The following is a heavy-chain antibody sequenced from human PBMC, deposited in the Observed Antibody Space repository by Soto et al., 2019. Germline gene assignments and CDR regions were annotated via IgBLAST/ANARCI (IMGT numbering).Heavy chain of an antibody. CDR3: ARDKITRHFDY. D-gene: IGHD3-10*01. J-gene: IGHJ4*02. Sequence: QVQLQQWGAGLLKPSETLSLTCAVYGGSVSSYYWTWMRQPPGTGLEWIGEINHSGSTNYNPSLKSRVTISVDTSTNQFSLNLTSGTAAETAVYYCARDKITRHFDYWGQGTLVTVSS. CDR1: GGSVSSYY. V-gene: IGHV4-34*01. CDR2: INHSGST.